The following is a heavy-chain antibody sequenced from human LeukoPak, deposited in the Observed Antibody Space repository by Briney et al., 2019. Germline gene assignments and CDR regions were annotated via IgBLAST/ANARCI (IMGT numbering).Heavy chain of an antibody. CDR1: GGSISGHY. CDR2: IYSNGST. Sequence: SETLSLTCTVSGGSISGHYWTWIPQPAGRGLEWIGRIYSNGSTYYNPSLMSRVTISLDTSNNQFSLRVTSVTAADTAVYYCARAKEMTAVAGYYSFDYWGQGTLVSVSS. V-gene: IGHV4-4*07. J-gene: IGHJ4*02. D-gene: IGHD6-19*01. CDR3: ARAKEMTAVAGYYSFDY.